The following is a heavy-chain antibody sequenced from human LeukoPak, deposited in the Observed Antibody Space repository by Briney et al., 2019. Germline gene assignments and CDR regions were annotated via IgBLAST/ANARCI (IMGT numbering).Heavy chain of an antibody. CDR1: GYSLSSGYY. CDR3: ASYGSGSYYGVYY. Sequence: SETLSLTCTVSGYSLSSGYYWGWMRQPPGKGLEWIGSIYHSGSTYYNPSLKSRVTISVDTSKNQFSLKLSSVTAADTAVYYCASYGSGSYYGVYYWGQGTLVTVSS. V-gene: IGHV4-38-2*02. D-gene: IGHD3-10*01. J-gene: IGHJ4*02. CDR2: IYHSGST.